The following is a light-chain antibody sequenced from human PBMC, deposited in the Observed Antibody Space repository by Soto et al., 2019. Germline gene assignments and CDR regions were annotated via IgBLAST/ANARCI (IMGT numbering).Light chain of an antibody. CDR1: QGVSGY. Sequence: IELTQSPATLSLSPWERATLSCRASQGVSGYLAWYRQKPGQAPSLLIYDTSNRATGVPPRFSGSGSGTDFTLTISTLEPEDFAVYYCQHRSSRPPIIFGQGTRLELK. J-gene: IGKJ5*01. CDR3: QHRSSRPPII. V-gene: IGKV3-11*01. CDR2: DTS.